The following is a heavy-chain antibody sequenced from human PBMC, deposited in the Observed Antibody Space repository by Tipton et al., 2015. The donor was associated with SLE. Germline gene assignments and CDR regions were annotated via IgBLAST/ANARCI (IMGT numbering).Heavy chain of an antibody. CDR1: GGSISSSSYY. Sequence: LRLSCTVSGGSISSSSYYWGWIRQPPGKGLEWIGSIYYSGSTYYNPSLKSRVTISVDTSKNQFSLKLSSVTAADTAVYYCARQGGLGANYWGQGTLVTVSS. V-gene: IGHV4-39*01. J-gene: IGHJ4*02. CDR2: IYYSGST. D-gene: IGHD3-16*01. CDR3: ARQGGLGANY.